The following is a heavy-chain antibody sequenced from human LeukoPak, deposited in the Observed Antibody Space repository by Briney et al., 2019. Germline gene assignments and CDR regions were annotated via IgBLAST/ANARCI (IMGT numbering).Heavy chain of an antibody. CDR1: GXTFSTYG. CDR2: IWYDGDNK. V-gene: IGHV3-33*01. CDR3: AREIGGYCSGGTCYSPYNYGMDV. D-gene: IGHD2-15*01. Sequence: AGRSLRLSCAASGXTFSTYGMHWVRQAPGKGLEWVSVIWYDGDNKYYADSVRGRFTISRDNSKNTLYLQMNSLRAEDTAVHYCAREIGGYCSGGTCYSPYNYGMDVWGQGTTVTVSS. J-gene: IGHJ6*02.